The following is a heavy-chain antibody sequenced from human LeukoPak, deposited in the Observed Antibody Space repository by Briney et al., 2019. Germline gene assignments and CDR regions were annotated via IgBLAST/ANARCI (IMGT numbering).Heavy chain of an antibody. J-gene: IGHJ6*03. CDR3: AGTAAGSYYYMDG. CDR2: IIPIFGTA. CDR1: GGTFSSYA. V-gene: IGHV1-69*05. Sequence: SVKVSCKASGGTFSSYAISWVRQAPGQGLEWMGGIIPIFGTANYAQKLQGRVTITTDESTSTAYMELSSLRSEDTAAYYCAGTAAGSYYYMDGWGKGTTVTVSS. D-gene: IGHD6-13*01.